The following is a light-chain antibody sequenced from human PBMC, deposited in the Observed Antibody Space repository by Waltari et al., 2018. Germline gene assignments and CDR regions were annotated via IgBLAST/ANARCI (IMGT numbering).Light chain of an antibody. CDR1: QSISDY. J-gene: IGKJ1*01. V-gene: IGKV1-39*01. CDR3: QQSYSSPWT. CDR2: TAS. Sequence: IQMTQSPPALSASVGDRVAITCRASQSISDYLHWYQQKPGKAPRVLIYTASSLQRGVPTGFSGSGSGTEFTLTISTLQPEDAATYYCQQSYSSPWTFGQGTKVEIK.